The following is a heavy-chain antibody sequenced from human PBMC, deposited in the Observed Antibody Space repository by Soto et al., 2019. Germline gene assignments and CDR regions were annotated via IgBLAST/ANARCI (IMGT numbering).Heavy chain of an antibody. CDR1: GGSINSNRYY. CDR2: IYYSAST. Sequence: SETLSLTCTVSGGSINSNRYYWAWIRQPPGKGLEWIGFIYYSASTYYNPSLTSRVTMSVDTSKNQFSLNLSSVTAVDTAVYYCAKKNRDYYDNSGYYSAWGQGTLVTVSS. CDR3: AKKNRDYYDNSGYYSA. V-gene: IGHV4-39*07. J-gene: IGHJ5*02. D-gene: IGHD3-22*01.